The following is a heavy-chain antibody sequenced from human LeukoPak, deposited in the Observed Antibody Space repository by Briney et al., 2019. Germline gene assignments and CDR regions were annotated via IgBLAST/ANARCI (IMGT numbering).Heavy chain of an antibody. CDR1: GGSFSGYY. CDR2: INHSGST. CDR3: ARAEKPNWGNYYYYCMDV. V-gene: IGHV4-34*01. D-gene: IGHD7-27*01. Sequence: SETLSLTCAVYGGSFSGYYWSWIGHPPGKGLEWIGEINHSGSTNYNPSLKSRVTISVDTSKNQFSLKLSSVTAADTAVYYCARAEKPNWGNYYYYCMDVWGKGTTVTVSS. J-gene: IGHJ6*03.